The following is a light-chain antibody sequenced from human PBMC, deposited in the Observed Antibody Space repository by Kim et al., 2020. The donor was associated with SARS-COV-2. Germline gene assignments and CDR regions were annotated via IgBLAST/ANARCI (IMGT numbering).Light chain of an antibody. CDR2: DVS. J-gene: IGLJ3*02. V-gene: IGLV2-14*04. CDR1: SSDVGGYNY. CDR3: SSYTSSSWV. Sequence: PGQSTTISCTGTSSDVGGYNYVSWYQQHPGKDPKLMIYDVSKRPSGVSNRFSGSKSGNTASLTISGLQAEDEADYYCSSYTSSSWVFGGGTQLTVL.